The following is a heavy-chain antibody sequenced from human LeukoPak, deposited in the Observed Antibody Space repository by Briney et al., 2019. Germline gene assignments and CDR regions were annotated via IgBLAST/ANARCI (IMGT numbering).Heavy chain of an antibody. CDR2: ISDSASTV. Sequence: GGSLRLSCAASGFTFSRYYMSWIRQAPGKGLEWLSYISDSASTVFYADSVKGRFTISRDNSKNTLYLQMNSLRAEDTAVYYCARKLDYWGQGTLVTVSS. CDR1: GFTFSRYY. D-gene: IGHD1-26*01. V-gene: IGHV3-11*01. J-gene: IGHJ4*02. CDR3: ARKLDY.